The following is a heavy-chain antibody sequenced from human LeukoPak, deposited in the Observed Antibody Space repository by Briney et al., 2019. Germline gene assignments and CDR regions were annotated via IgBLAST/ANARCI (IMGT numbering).Heavy chain of an antibody. CDR2: INHSGST. J-gene: IGHJ4*02. CDR1: GGTLSGFY. CDR3: ARHHRGDYQFDY. V-gene: IGHV4-34*01. Sequence: SETLSLTCGVYGGTLSGFYWSWIRQSPGKGLEWIGEINHSGSTNYNPSLKSRVTISLDTSKNQFSLKLNSVTAADTAVYYCARHHRGDYQFDYWGQGTLVTVSS. D-gene: IGHD4-17*01.